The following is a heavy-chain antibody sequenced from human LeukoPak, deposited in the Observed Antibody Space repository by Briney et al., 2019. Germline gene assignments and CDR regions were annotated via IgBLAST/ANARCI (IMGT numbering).Heavy chain of an antibody. J-gene: IGHJ4*02. V-gene: IGHV3-48*03. Sequence: GGSLRLSCAASGFTFSSYEMNWVRQAPGKGLEWVSYISSSGSTIYYADSVKGRFTISRDNAKNSLYLQMNSLRAEDTAVYYCARVNTYYDSWSGYLDYWGQGTLVTVSS. CDR2: ISSSGSTI. CDR3: ARVNTYYDSWSGYLDY. CDR1: GFTFSSYE. D-gene: IGHD3-3*01.